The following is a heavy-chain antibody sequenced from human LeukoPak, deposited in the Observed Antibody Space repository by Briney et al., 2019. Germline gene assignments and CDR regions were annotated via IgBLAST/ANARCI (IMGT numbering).Heavy chain of an antibody. CDR2: ISSSSSYI. D-gene: IGHD2-2*01. Sequence: GGSLRLSCAASGFTFSSYTMNWVRQAPGKGLEWVSSISSSSSYIYYADSVKGRFTISRDNAKNSLYLQMNSLRAEDTAVYYCASAWGGYCSGTSCYPFDYWGQGNLVTVSS. CDR1: GFTFSSYT. V-gene: IGHV3-21*01. J-gene: IGHJ4*02. CDR3: ASAWGGYCSGTSCYPFDY.